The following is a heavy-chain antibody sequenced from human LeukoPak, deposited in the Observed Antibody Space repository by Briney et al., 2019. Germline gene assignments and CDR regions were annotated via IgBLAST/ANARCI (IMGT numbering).Heavy chain of an antibody. CDR1: GGTLSSYA. D-gene: IGHD3-22*01. Sequence: ASVKVSCKASGGTLSSYAISWVRQAPGQGLEWMGGIIPIFGTANYAQKFQGRVTITADESTSTAYMELSSLRSEDTAVYYCAKYYYDSSGYSYFDYWGQGTLVTVSS. V-gene: IGHV1-69*13. CDR3: AKYYYDSSGYSYFDY. CDR2: IIPIFGTA. J-gene: IGHJ4*02.